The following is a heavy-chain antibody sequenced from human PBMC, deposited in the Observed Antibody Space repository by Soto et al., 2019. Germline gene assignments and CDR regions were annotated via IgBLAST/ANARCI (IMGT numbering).Heavy chain of an antibody. J-gene: IGHJ4*02. V-gene: IGHV3-30-3*01. CDR3: ARNEYYFDY. CDR2: ISYDGSNK. CDR1: GFTFSSYA. Sequence: GGSLRLSCAASGFTFSSYAMHWVRQAPGKGLEWVAVISYDGSNKYYADSVKGRFTISRDNSKNTLYLQMNSLRAEDTAVYYCARNEYYFDYWGQGTLVTVSS.